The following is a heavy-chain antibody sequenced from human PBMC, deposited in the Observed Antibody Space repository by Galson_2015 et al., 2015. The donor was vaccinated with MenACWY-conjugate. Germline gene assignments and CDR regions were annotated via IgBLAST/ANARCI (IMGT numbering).Heavy chain of an antibody. V-gene: IGHV4-59*01. D-gene: IGHD3-22*01. CDR2: IYYSGST. CDR3: ARDRVIYDSSGYSQTYGMDV. Sequence: ETLSLTCTVSGGSISSYYWSWIRQPPGKGLEWIGYIYYSGSTNYNPSLKSRVTISVDTSKNQFSLKLSSVTAADTAVYYCARDRVIYDSSGYSQTYGMDVWGQGTTVTVSS. CDR1: GGSISSYY. J-gene: IGHJ6*02.